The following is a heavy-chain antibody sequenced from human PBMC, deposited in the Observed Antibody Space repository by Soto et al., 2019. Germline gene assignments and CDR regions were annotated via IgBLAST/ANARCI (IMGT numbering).Heavy chain of an antibody. CDR2: ISGSGGST. D-gene: IGHD6-13*01. CDR3: AKDLSSSWYPNWFDP. Sequence: EVQLLESGGGLVQPGGSLRLSCAASGFTFSSYAMSWVRQAPGKGLEWVSAISGSGGSTYYADSVKGRFTISRDNSKNTLDLQMNSLRDEDTAVYYCAKDLSSSWYPNWFDPWGQGTLVTVSS. J-gene: IGHJ5*02. CDR1: GFTFSSYA. V-gene: IGHV3-23*01.